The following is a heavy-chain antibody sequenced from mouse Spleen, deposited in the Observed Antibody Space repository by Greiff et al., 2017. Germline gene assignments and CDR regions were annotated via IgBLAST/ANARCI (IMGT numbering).Heavy chain of an antibody. CDR2: INPNNGGT. CDR3: ARATTVVAGAMDY. Sequence: VQLQQSGPELVKPGASVKMSCKASGYTFTDYNMHWVKQSHGKSLEWIGYINPNNGGTSYNQKFKGKATLTVNKSSSTAYMELRSLTSEDSAVYYCARATTVVAGAMDYWGQGTSVTVSS. CDR1: GYTFTDYN. D-gene: IGHD1-1*01. J-gene: IGHJ4*01. V-gene: IGHV1-22*01.